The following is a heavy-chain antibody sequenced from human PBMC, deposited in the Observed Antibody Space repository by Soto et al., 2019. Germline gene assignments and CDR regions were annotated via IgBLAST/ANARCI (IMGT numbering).Heavy chain of an antibody. CDR3: ARGFGRELLPRGHGAFDI. J-gene: IGHJ3*02. V-gene: IGHV3-30-3*01. CDR1: GFTLSSYA. Sequence: PGESMRPSCAAYGFTLSSYAMHWFSQAPGKGLEWVAVISYDGSNKYYADSVKGRFTISRDKSKNTLYLQMNSLRAEDTAGYYCARGFGRELLPRGHGAFDIWGQGTMVTVSS. CDR2: ISYDGSNK. D-gene: IGHD1-26*01.